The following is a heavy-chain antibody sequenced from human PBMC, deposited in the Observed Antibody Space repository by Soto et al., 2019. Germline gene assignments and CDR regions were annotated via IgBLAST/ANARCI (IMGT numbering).Heavy chain of an antibody. Sequence: PGGSLRLSCAASGFTFSSYGMHWVRQAPGKGLEWVAVISYDGSNKYYADSVKGRFTISRDNSKNTLYLQMNSLRAEDTAVYYCAKDWGITKWELAHRGPDYWGQGTLVTVSS. V-gene: IGHV3-30*18. CDR1: GFTFSSYG. D-gene: IGHD1-26*01. CDR2: ISYDGSNK. CDR3: AKDWGITKWELAHRGPDY. J-gene: IGHJ4*02.